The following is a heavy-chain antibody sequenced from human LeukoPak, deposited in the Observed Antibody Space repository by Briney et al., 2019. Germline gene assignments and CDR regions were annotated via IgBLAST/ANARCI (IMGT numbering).Heavy chain of an antibody. CDR2: INPRGST. CDR1: GGSFSSHY. D-gene: IGHD6-19*01. CDR3: ARGLRQGSAWSWGPKEKSYQYMDV. Sequence: YPSETLSLTCGVSGGSFSSHYWTWIRQPPGKGLEWLGEINPRGSTNYNPSLESRVTVSADTSRNQLSLSLTSVTAADSAVYFCARGLRQGSAWSWGPKEKSYQYMDVWGTGTTVIVSS. V-gene: IGHV4-34*01. J-gene: IGHJ6*04.